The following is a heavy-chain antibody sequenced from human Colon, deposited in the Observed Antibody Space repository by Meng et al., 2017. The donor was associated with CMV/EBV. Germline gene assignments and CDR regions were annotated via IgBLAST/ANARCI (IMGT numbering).Heavy chain of an antibody. Sequence: GGSLRLSCAASGFTFNNYAMNWVRQAPGKGLEWVACIRSDGNNKYYADFVKGRFTISRDNSNKTLYLQMNSLRAEDSAVYSCAREDGACPPHSSYGMNVWGQGTTVTVSS. CDR1: GFTFNNYA. J-gene: IGHJ6*02. CDR2: IRSDGNNK. V-gene: IGHV3-30*02. CDR3: AREDGACPPHSSYGMNV. D-gene: IGHD4/OR15-4a*01.